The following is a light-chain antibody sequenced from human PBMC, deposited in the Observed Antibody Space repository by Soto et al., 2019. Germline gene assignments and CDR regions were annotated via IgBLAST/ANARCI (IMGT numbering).Light chain of an antibody. V-gene: IGLV1-40*01. Sequence: QSVLTQSPSVSGAPGQRVTISCTGSSSNIGAGYDVHWYQQLPGTAPKLLIFANINRPSGVPDRFSGSKSGTSASLAITGLRAEDEADYYCQSYDRSLSGYVFGTGTKVTVL. CDR3: QSYDRSLSGYV. J-gene: IGLJ1*01. CDR2: ANI. CDR1: SSNIGAGYD.